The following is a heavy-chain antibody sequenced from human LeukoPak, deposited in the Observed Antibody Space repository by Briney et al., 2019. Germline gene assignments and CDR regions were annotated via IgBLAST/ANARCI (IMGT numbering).Heavy chain of an antibody. Sequence: SGPTLVKPTQTLTLTCTFSGFSLSTSGVGVGWIRQPPGKALEWLALIYWDDDKRYSTSLKSRLTITKDTSKNQVVLTMTNMDPVDTATYYCAHRYYDFWSGYYFDYWGQGTLVTVSS. V-gene: IGHV2-5*02. CDR2: IYWDDDK. CDR3: AHRYYDFWSGYYFDY. CDR1: GFSLSTSGVG. J-gene: IGHJ4*02. D-gene: IGHD3-3*01.